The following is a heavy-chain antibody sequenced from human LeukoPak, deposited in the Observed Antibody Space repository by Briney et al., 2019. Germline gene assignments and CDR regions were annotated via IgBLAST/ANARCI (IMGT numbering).Heavy chain of an antibody. Sequence: GASVKVSCRASGYTFTSYGISWVRQAPGQGLEWMGWISAYNGNTNYAQKLQGRVTMTTDTSTSTAYMELRSLRSDDTAVYYCARGRYDFWSGYMGPGDCWGQGTLVTVSS. CDR3: ARGRYDFWSGYMGPGDC. CDR2: ISAYNGNT. D-gene: IGHD3-3*01. J-gene: IGHJ4*02. CDR1: GYTFTSYG. V-gene: IGHV1-18*01.